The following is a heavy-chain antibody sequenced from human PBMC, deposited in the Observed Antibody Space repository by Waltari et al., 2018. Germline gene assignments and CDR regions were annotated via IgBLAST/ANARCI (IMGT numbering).Heavy chain of an antibody. CDR1: GGSFSGYY. Sequence: QVQLQQWGAGLLKPSETLSLTCAVYGGSFSGYYWSWIRQHPGKGLEWIGEINHSGSTNYNPSLKSRVTISVDTSKNQFSLKLSSVTAADTAVYYCARHGLVVVAATDYYYMDVWGKGTTVTVSS. J-gene: IGHJ6*03. CDR3: ARHGLVVVAATDYYYMDV. V-gene: IGHV4-34*01. D-gene: IGHD2-15*01. CDR2: INHSGST.